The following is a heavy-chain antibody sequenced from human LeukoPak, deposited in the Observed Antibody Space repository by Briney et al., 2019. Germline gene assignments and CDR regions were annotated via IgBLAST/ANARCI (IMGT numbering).Heavy chain of an antibody. D-gene: IGHD1-1*01. CDR2: ISGSGGST. J-gene: IGHJ5*02. Sequence: PGGSLRLSCAASGFTFSSYAMSSVRQAPGKGLDWVSAISGSGGSTYYADSVKGRFTISRDSSKNTLYLQINSLRAEDAAVYYCAKEGVQGRGLSWFDPWGQGTLVTVSS. CDR1: GFTFSSYA. V-gene: IGHV3-23*01. CDR3: AKEGVQGRGLSWFDP.